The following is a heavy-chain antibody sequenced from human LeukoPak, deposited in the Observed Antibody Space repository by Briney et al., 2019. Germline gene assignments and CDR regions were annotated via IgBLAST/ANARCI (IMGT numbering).Heavy chain of an antibody. Sequence: RSGGSLRLSCTASGFSFRDYGLNWVRQAPGKGLEWISTISSGGTYYADSVKGRFTISRDSSKNTLYLQMNSLRAEDTAVYYCARDPVPLTVTRGGYFDYWGQGTLVTVSS. V-gene: IGHV3-23*01. D-gene: IGHD4-11*01. CDR2: ISSGGT. CDR1: GFSFRDYG. CDR3: ARDPVPLTVTRGGYFDY. J-gene: IGHJ4*02.